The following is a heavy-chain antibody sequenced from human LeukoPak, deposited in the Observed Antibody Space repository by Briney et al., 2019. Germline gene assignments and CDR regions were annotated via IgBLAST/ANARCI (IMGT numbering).Heavy chain of an antibody. CDR2: INPSGGST. CDR3: ARTYSSGWQGAFDI. J-gene: IGHJ3*02. CDR1: GYTFTSYY. Sequence: ASVKVSCKASGYTFTSYYMHWVRQAPGQGLEWMGIINPSGGSTSYAQKFQGRVTMTRDTSISTAYMELSRLRSDDTAVYYCARTYSSGWQGAFDIWGQGTMVTVSS. V-gene: IGHV1-46*01. D-gene: IGHD6-19*01.